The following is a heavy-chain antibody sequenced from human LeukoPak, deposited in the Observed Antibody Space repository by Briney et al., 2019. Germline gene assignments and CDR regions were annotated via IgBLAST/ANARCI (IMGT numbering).Heavy chain of an antibody. CDR3: ARSSDSSGYYGGGIIDY. J-gene: IGHJ4*02. CDR2: IYYSGST. D-gene: IGHD6-19*01. CDR1: GGSISSYY. V-gene: IGHV4-59*12. Sequence: SETLSLTCTVSGGSISSYYWSWIRQPPGKGLEWIGYIYYSGSTNYNPSLKSRVTISVDTSKNQFSLQLTSVTAADAAVYYCARSSDSSGYYGGGIIDYWGQGTLVTVSS.